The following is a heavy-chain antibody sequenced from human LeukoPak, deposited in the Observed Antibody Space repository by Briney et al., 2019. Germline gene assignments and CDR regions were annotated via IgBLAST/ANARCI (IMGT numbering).Heavy chain of an antibody. V-gene: IGHV3-53*01. CDR2: IYNDGST. CDR1: GFAVSRNY. J-gene: IGHJ4*02. Sequence: GGSLRLSCAASGFAVSRNYMTWVRQAPGKGLEWVSVIYNDGSTFYADSVKGRFTISRDNSKNTLYLQMNSLRAEDTAVYYCAKRATSWYYFEYWGQGTLVTVSS. CDR3: AKRATSWYYFEY.